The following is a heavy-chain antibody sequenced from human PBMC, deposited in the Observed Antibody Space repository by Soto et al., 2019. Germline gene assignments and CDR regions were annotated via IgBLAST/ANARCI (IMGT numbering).Heavy chain of an antibody. CDR1: GLSLTNGRLG. D-gene: IGHD2-2*01. CDR3: ALIKDCSRTDCYLASFDP. Sequence: SGPTLVTPIEPLTLTCTVSGLSLTNGRLGVSWIRQPPWKALEWLAHIFSNDDKSYSTSLKSRLTISKDISRSQVVLTMTNMDPVDSATYYCALIKDCSRTDCYLASFDPWGQGTLVTVSS. J-gene: IGHJ5*02. CDR2: IFSNDDK. V-gene: IGHV2-26*01.